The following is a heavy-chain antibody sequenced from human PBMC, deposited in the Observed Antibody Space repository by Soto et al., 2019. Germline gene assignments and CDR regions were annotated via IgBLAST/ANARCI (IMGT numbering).Heavy chain of an antibody. CDR2: IWNDGSNK. V-gene: IGHV3-33*01. CDR3: ARDGGYSYGYDY. D-gene: IGHD5-18*01. Sequence: QVQLVQSGGGVVQPGRSLRLSCTTSGFPFSSYGMHWVRQAPGKGLDWVATIWNDGSNKYYADSVKGRFTISRDNSKNTLYLQMNSLRAEDTAVYYCARDGGYSYGYDYWGQGTLVTVSS. J-gene: IGHJ4*02. CDR1: GFPFSSYG.